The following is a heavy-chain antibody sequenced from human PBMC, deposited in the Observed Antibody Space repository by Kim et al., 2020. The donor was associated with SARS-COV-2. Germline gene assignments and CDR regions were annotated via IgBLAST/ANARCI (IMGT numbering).Heavy chain of an antibody. CDR2: ISYDGSNK. CDR1: GFTFSSCA. CDR3: ARNPGSRPPGVTYSYF. Sequence: GGSLRLSCAASGFTFSSCAIHWVRQAPGKGLEWVAVISYDGSNKNSADSAKGRFTISSDNSKNTLYLQMHSLRAKDKDLYDCARNPGSRPPGVTYSYF. J-gene: IGHJ4*01. V-gene: IGHV3-30-3*01. D-gene: IGHD3-10*01.